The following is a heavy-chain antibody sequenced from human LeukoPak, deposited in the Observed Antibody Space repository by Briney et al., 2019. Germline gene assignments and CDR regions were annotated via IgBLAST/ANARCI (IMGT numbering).Heavy chain of an antibody. J-gene: IGHJ4*02. V-gene: IGHV3-21*01. CDR2: ISSSSSYI. CDR1: GLSFSSYD. Sequence: GGSLRLSCAASGLSFSSYDMVWVRQPPGEGLEWVSSISSSSSYIYYAGSVKGRFTISRDNAKNSLYLQMNSLRAEDTAVYFCARDYGDLDYWGQGTLVTVSS. CDR3: ARDYGDLDY. D-gene: IGHD2-21*02.